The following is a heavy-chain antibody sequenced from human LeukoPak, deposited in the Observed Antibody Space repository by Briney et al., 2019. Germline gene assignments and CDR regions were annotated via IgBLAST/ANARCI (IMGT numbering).Heavy chain of an antibody. D-gene: IGHD6-13*01. V-gene: IGHV3-30-3*01. CDR3: ARARPYSSSWYNYYGLDV. Sequence: GGSLRLSCAASGFTFSSYAMHWVCQAPGKGLEWVAVILFDGTNKYYADSVKGRFTISRDNSKNTLYLQMNSLRAEDTAVYYCARARPYSSSWYNYYGLDVWGQGTTVTVSS. CDR1: GFTFSSYA. CDR2: ILFDGTNK. J-gene: IGHJ6*02.